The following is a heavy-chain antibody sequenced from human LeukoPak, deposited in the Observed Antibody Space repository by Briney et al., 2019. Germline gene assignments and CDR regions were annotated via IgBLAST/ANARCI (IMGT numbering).Heavy chain of an antibody. D-gene: IGHD6-19*01. CDR2: IKSKTDGGTT. V-gene: IGHV3-15*01. J-gene: IGHJ3*02. Sequence: PGGSLRLSCAASGFTFTNAWMSWVRQAPGKGLEWVGRIKSKTDGGTTDYVAPVKGRFTISRDDSKTTLYLQMNSLKTEDTGVYYCTEEGRYSSGWNGGYGIWGQGTMVTVSS. CDR1: GFTFTNAW. CDR3: TEEGRYSSGWNGGYGI.